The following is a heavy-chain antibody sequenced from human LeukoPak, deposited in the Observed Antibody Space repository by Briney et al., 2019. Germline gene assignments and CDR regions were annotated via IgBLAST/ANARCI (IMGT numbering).Heavy chain of an antibody. J-gene: IGHJ4*02. V-gene: IGHV3-21*01. Sequence: PGGSLRLSCATSGFRLRDHTMNWVRQSPGKGLEWVSSISGSSIHTYYADSVRGRFTTSRDNAKNSVYLQMDSLRAEDTAVYYCATDVGTNYYYLDQWGQGTLVTVSS. CDR2: ISGSSIHT. CDR3: ATDVGTNYYYLDQ. D-gene: IGHD3-22*01. CDR1: GFRLRDHT.